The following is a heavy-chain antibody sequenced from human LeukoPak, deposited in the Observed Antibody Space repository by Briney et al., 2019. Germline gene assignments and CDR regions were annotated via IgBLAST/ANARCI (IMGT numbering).Heavy chain of an antibody. CDR3: ARDLGTYYYDSSGYLL. Sequence: GASVKVSCKASDYTLLTYGITWVRQAPGQGLEWMGWISTYNGNTNYAQKLQGRVTMTTDTSTSTAYMDLRSLRSDDTAVYYCARDLGTYYYDSSGYLLWGQGTLVTVSS. CDR1: DYTLLTYG. D-gene: IGHD3-22*01. J-gene: IGHJ4*02. CDR2: ISTYNGNT. V-gene: IGHV1-18*01.